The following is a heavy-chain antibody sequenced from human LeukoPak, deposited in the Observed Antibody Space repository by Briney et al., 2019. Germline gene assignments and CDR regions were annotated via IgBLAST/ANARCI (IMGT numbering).Heavy chain of an antibody. D-gene: IGHD1-26*01. CDR3: ARHPLGAPQRPFDY. CDR1: GYSISSGFY. Sequence: SETLSLTCAVSGYSISSGFYWGWIRQPPGKGLEWIGSIYHSGSTYYNPSLKSRVTISIDTSKNQFSLKLSSVTAADTAVYYCARHPLGAPQRPFDYWGQGTLVTVSS. J-gene: IGHJ4*02. CDR2: IYHSGST. V-gene: IGHV4-38-2*01.